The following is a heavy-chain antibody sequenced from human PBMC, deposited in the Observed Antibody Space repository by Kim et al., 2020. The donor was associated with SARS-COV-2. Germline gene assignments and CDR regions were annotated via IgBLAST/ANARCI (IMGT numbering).Heavy chain of an antibody. J-gene: IGHJ6*02. D-gene: IGHD4-17*01. CDR3: ARDYGDYGYYYGMDV. Sequence: PSLKSRVTISVDTSKNQFSLKLSSVSAADTAVYYCARDYGDYGYYYGMDVWGQGTTVTVSS. V-gene: IGHV4-31*02.